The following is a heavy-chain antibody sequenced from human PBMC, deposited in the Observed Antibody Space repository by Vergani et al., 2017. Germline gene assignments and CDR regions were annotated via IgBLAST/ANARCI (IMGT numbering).Heavy chain of an antibody. CDR3: AKDITGTQGAGYMDV. D-gene: IGHD1-20*01. V-gene: IGHV3-9*01. CDR2: ISWNSGSI. Sequence: EVQLLESGGGLVQPGGSLRLSCAASGFTFSSYAMHWVRQAPGKGLEWVSGISWNSGSIGYADSVKGRFTISRDNAKNSLYLQMNSLRAEDTALYYCAKDITGTQGAGYMDVWGKGTTVTVSS. J-gene: IGHJ6*03. CDR1: GFTFSSYA.